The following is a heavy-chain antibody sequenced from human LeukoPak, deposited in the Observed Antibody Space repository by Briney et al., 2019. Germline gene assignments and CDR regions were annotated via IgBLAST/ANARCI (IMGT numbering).Heavy chain of an antibody. CDR1: GYSISSGYY. V-gene: IGHV4-38-2*01. J-gene: IGHJ5*02. CDR2: IYHSGST. Sequence: SETLSLTCAVSGYSISSGYYWGWIRQPPGKGLEWIGSIYHSGSTYYNPSLKSRGTISVDTSKNQFSLKLSSVTAADTAVYYCARPIAARPHWFDPWGQGTLVTVSS. CDR3: ARPIAARPHWFDP. D-gene: IGHD6-6*01.